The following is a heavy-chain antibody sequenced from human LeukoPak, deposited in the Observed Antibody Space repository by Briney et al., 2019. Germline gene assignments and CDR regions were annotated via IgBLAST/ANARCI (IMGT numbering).Heavy chain of an antibody. CDR1: GFTFSSYS. CDR2: ISSSSSYI. Sequence: PGGYLRLYCAASGFTFSSYSMNWVRQAPGQGLEWVSSISSSSSYIYYADSVKGRFTISRDNAKNSLYLQINSLRAEDTAVYYCARGLMGFDPWGQGTLVTVSS. CDR3: ARGLMGFDP. V-gene: IGHV3-21*01. J-gene: IGHJ5*02.